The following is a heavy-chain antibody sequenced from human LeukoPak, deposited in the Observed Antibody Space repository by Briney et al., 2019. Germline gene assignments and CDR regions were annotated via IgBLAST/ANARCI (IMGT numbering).Heavy chain of an antibody. CDR1: GGSFSGYY. CDR2: INHSGST. V-gene: IGHV4-34*01. Sequence: SETLSLTCAVYGGSFSGYYWSWIRQPPGKGLEWIGEINHSGSTNYNPSLKSRVTISVDTSKNQFSLKLSSVTAADTAMYYCARRCSSTSCYAYYYYYGMDVWGQGTTVTVSS. J-gene: IGHJ6*02. D-gene: IGHD2-2*01. CDR3: ARRCSSTSCYAYYYYYGMDV.